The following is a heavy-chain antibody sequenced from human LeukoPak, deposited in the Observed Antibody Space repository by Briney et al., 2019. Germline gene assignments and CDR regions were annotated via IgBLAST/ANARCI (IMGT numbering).Heavy chain of an antibody. D-gene: IGHD3-9*01. Sequence: PSETLSLTCTVSGGSISSYYWSWIRQPAGKGLEWIGRIYTSGSTNYNPSLKSRVTMSVDTSKNQFSLKLSSVTAADTAVYYCARDLSPYYDILTGYYIDYWGQGTLVTVSS. V-gene: IGHV4-4*07. CDR3: ARDLSPYYDILTGYYIDY. CDR1: GGSISSYY. J-gene: IGHJ4*02. CDR2: IYTSGST.